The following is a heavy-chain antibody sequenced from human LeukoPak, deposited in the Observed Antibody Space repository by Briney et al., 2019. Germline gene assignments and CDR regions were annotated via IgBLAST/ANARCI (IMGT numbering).Heavy chain of an antibody. D-gene: IGHD1-14*01. CDR3: ARVPLLSGTDY. Sequence: SETLSLTCTVSGGSISSGDYYWSWIRQPPGKGLEWIGYIYYSGSTYYNPSLKSRVTISVDTSKNQFSLKLSSVTAADTAVYYCARVPLLSGTDYWGQGTLVTVSS. CDR2: IYYSGST. CDR1: GGSISSGDYY. J-gene: IGHJ4*02. V-gene: IGHV4-30-4*01.